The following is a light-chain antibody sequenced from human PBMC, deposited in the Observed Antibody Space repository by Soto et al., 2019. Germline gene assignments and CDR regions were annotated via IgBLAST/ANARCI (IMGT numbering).Light chain of an antibody. V-gene: IGKV1-9*01. CDR3: QQFNSYPLT. CDR1: QDSRSY. Sequence: DIQLTQSPSFLSASVGDRVTITCRASQDSRSYLAWYQQKPGKAPKLLIYGASALQSGVPSRFSGSGSGTEFTLAISSLQPEDFATYYYQQFNSYPLTFGGGTKVEFK. CDR2: GAS. J-gene: IGKJ4*01.